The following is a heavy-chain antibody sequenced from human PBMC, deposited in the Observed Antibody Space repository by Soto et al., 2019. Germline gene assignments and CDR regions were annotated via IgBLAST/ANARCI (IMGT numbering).Heavy chain of an antibody. CDR1: GFTFSSYS. CDR3: ARDGIAAAGTRNYYYYYMDV. V-gene: IGHV3-21*01. Sequence: GGSLRLSCAASGFTFSSYSMNWVRQAPGKGLEWVSSISSSSSYIYYAESWKGRFTISRDNAKNSLYLQMNSLRAEDTAVYYCARDGIAAAGTRNYYYYYMDVWGKGTTVTVSS. D-gene: IGHD6-13*01. CDR2: ISSSSSYI. J-gene: IGHJ6*03.